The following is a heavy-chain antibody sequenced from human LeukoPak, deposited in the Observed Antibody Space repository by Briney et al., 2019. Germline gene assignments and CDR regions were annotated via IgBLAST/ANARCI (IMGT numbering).Heavy chain of an antibody. CDR2: ISGSGGST. Sequence: GRSLRLSCAASGCTFSSCAMSWVRQAPRKGLEWVSAISGSGGSTYYADSVEGRFTISRDNSKNTLYLQMISLRAEDTAVYYCAKDSVIIGVVIIDVLDIWGQGTMVTVSS. CDR1: GCTFSSCA. V-gene: IGHV3-23*01. D-gene: IGHD3-3*01. J-gene: IGHJ3*02. CDR3: AKDSVIIGVVIIDVLDI.